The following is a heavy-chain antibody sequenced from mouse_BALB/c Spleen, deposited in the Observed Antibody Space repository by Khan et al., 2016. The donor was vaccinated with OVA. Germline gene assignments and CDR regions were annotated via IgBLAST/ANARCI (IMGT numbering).Heavy chain of an antibody. D-gene: IGHD1-2*01. CDR1: GLTFSIYA. V-gene: IGHV5-6-5*01. CDR2: ISTGGST. CDR3: SRGDYHGRGYFDV. Sequence: EVQLVESGGGLVKPGGSLELSCAASGLTFSIYAMSWVRQTPEKRLEWVASISTGGSTYYVHSVKGRVTISRDNARNMLDLRMSSLRSEDTAMYYCSRGDYHGRGYFDVWGAGTLVTVSS. J-gene: IGHJ1*01.